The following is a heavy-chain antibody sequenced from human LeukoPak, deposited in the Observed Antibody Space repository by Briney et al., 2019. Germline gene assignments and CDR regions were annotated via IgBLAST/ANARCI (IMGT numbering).Heavy chain of an antibody. Sequence: GRSLRLSCAASGFTFSSYAMHWVRQAPGKGLEWVAVISYDGSNKYYADSVKGRFTISRDNSKNTLYLQMNSLRAEDTAVYYCARQTGSGLFILPGGQGTLGTVSS. CDR2: ISYDGSNK. V-gene: IGHV3-30*04. D-gene: IGHD3/OR15-3a*01. J-gene: IGHJ4*02. CDR3: ARQTGSGLFILP. CDR1: GFTFSSYA.